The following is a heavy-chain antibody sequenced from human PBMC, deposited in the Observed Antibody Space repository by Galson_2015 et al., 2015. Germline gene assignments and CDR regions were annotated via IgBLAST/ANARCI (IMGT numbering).Heavy chain of an antibody. CDR2: IYNNGST. D-gene: IGHD3-16*02. Sequence: ETLSLTCSVSGGSVRSGNYYWTWIRQPPGKTLEWIGYIYNNGSTKYSPSLKSRVSISLDKSKNQFSLRLSSVTPADTAVYYCARDHGTFRDYVLGSDRLDSWGQGTLVAVSS. V-gene: IGHV4-61*01. CDR3: ARDHGTFRDYVLGSDRLDS. J-gene: IGHJ4*02. CDR1: GGSVRSGNYY.